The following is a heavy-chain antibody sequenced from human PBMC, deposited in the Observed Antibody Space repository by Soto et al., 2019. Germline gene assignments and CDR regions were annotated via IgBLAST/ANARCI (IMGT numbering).Heavy chain of an antibody. CDR1: GFIFSNYG. J-gene: IGHJ4*02. D-gene: IGHD2-15*01. CDR3: ARDTSVERWLDY. V-gene: IGHV3-33*01. Sequence: QVQLVESGGGVVQPGRSLRLSCAASGFIFSNYGMHWVRQAPGKGLEWVAVIWYDGSNKFYADSVKGRFTISRDNSKNTLYLQMHSLRAEDTAVYYCARDTSVERWLDYWGQGTLVTVSS. CDR2: IWYDGSNK.